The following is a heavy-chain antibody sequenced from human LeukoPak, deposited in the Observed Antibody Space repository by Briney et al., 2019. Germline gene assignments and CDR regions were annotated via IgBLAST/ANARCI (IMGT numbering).Heavy chain of an antibody. CDR2: ISGSGGST. D-gene: IGHD6-19*01. V-gene: IGHV3-23*01. Sequence: GGSLRLSCAASGFTFSSYAMSWVRQAPGKGLEWVSAISGSGGSTYYADSVKGRFTISRDNSKNTLYLQMNSLRAEDTAVYYCARGYSSGWSYYFDYWGQGTQVTVSS. CDR3: ARGYSSGWSYYFDY. CDR1: GFTFSSYA. J-gene: IGHJ4*02.